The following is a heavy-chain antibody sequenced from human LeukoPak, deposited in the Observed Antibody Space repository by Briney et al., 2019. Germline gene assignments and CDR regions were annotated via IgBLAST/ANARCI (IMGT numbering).Heavy chain of an antibody. D-gene: IGHD2-2*01. CDR2: IKQDESET. CDR3: ARVESGNSCYRAVDY. Sequence: PGGSLRLSCVASGFTFSSCCMVWVRQPPGKGLEWLAHIKQDESETHYADSVRGRFAISRDNAKNSVYLHMSSLRVEDTAVYYCARVESGNSCYRAVDYWGQGTLVTVSS. CDR1: GFTFSSCC. J-gene: IGHJ4*02. V-gene: IGHV3-7*01.